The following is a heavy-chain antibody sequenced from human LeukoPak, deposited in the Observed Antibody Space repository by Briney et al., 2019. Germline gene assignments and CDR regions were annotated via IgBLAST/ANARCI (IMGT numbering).Heavy chain of an antibody. J-gene: IGHJ4*02. CDR3: AGGYSGYDWDY. V-gene: IGHV4-59*01. Sequence: SETLSLTCTVSGGSISSYYWSWIRQPPGKGLEWIGYINYSGSTNYNPSLKSRVTISVDTSKNQFSLKLSSVTAADTAVYYCAGGYSGYDWDYWGQGTLVTVSS. CDR2: INYSGST. D-gene: IGHD5-12*01. CDR1: GGSISSYY.